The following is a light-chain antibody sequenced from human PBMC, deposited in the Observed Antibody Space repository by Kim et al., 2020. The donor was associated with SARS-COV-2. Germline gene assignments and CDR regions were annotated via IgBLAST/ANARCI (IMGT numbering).Light chain of an antibody. CDR2: GAS. CDR1: QSVSSN. Sequence: VSPGERATLSCRASQSVSSNLAWYQQKPGQAPRLLIYGASTRATGIPARFSGSGSGTEFTLTISSLQSEDFAVYYCQQYNNWLQTFGQGTKVDIK. J-gene: IGKJ1*01. CDR3: QQYNNWLQT. V-gene: IGKV3-15*01.